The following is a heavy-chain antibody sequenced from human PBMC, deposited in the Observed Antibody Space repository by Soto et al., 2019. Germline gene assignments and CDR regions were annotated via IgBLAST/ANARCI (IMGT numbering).Heavy chain of an antibody. Sequence: QLQLKEPGPRLVRPSETMALTCTVSDDSITNINYYWGWIRQPPGKGMEWIGSIHSSGNTVYTPLLESRVTLSVVPATHQFSLRPTPVTAEHTSSFFCAMQTIKQWFGEFWVDWGQGSLVTFSS. J-gene: IGHJ4*02. V-gene: IGHV4-39*01. D-gene: IGHD3-10*01. CDR2: IHSSGNT. CDR1: DDSITNINYY. CDR3: AMQTIKQWFGEFWVD.